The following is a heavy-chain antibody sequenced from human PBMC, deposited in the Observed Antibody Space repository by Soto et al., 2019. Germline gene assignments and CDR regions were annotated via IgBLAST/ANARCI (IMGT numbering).Heavy chain of an antibody. CDR2: IYYSGST. Sequence: SETLSLTCTVSGGSISSYYWSWIRQPPGKGLEWIGYIYYSGSTNYNPSLKSRVTISVDTSKNQFSLKLSSVTAADTAVYYCARSTLTVGYYYYMDVWGKGTTVTVSS. CDR3: ARSTLTVGYYYYMDV. J-gene: IGHJ6*03. V-gene: IGHV4-59*01. CDR1: GGSISSYY. D-gene: IGHD1-26*01.